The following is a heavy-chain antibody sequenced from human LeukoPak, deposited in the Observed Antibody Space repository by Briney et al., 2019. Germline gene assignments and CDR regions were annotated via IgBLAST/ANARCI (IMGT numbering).Heavy chain of an antibody. CDR3: AKDLYSSSSGSDY. Sequence: GGSLRLSCAASEFTFSSYAMSWVRQAPGKGLDWVSTISGSGGITYYADSVKGRFTISRDNSKNTLYLQMNSLRAEDTAVYYCAKDLYSSSSGSDYWGQGTLVTVSS. CDR1: EFTFSSYA. D-gene: IGHD6-6*01. J-gene: IGHJ4*02. V-gene: IGHV3-23*01. CDR2: ISGSGGIT.